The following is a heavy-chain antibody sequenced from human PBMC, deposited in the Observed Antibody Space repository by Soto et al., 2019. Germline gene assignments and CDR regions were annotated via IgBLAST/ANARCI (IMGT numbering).Heavy chain of an antibody. Sequence: QVQLVQSGAEVNKPGASAAGSCKESRYTFNSYYLFWWRQAPGQGLEWMGVINTSDGGVTYERSFQGRPTVTRGTSTSTGDMELSSLRPQDTAIYFWARGFLTIARPRGGYGLDVWGQGTTVTVSS. D-gene: IGHD3-10*01. CDR3: ARGFLTIARPRGGYGLDV. V-gene: IGHV1-46*02. CDR1: RYTFNSYY. CDR2: INTSDGGV. J-gene: IGHJ6*02.